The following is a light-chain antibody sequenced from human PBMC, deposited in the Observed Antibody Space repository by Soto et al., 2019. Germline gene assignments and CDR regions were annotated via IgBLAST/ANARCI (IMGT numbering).Light chain of an antibody. J-gene: IGKJ2*01. V-gene: IGKV3-15*01. CDR3: QQYNTWPPRYT. Sequence: DIVMTQSPVTLSVSPGDRATLSCRASQSVGHNLAWFQQKPGQAPRLLIYGASAGATGIPDRFSGSGFGTEFTLTISSLQSEDFAVYFCQQYNTWPPRYTFGQGTKLEI. CDR2: GAS. CDR1: QSVGHN.